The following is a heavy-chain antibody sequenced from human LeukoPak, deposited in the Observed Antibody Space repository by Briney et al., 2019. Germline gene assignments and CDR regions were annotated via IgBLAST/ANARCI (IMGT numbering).Heavy chain of an antibody. V-gene: IGHV3-23*01. CDR3: ARRPGLERYYFDY. J-gene: IGHJ4*02. CDR1: GFTFSSYA. CDR2: ISGSGGST. D-gene: IGHD1-1*01. Sequence: GGSLRLSCAASGFTFSSYAMSWVRQAPGKGLQWVSTISGSGGSTYYADSVKGQVTISRDNSKNTLYLQMNSLRAEDTAVYYCARRPGLERYYFDYWGQGTLVTVSS.